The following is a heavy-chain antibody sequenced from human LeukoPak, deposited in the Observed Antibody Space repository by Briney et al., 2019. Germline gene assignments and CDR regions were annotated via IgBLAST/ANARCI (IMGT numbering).Heavy chain of an antibody. CDR3: ARSAIVVPAAVRLGAFDI. J-gene: IGHJ3*02. V-gene: IGHV4-59*12. CDR2: IYYSGST. CDR1: GGSISSYY. Sequence: PSETLSLTCTVSGGSISSYYWSWIRQPPGKGLEWIGYIYYSGSTNYNPSLKSRVTIAVDTSKNQFSLVLSSVTAADTAVYYCARSAIVVPAAVRLGAFDIWGQGTMVTVSS. D-gene: IGHD2-2*01.